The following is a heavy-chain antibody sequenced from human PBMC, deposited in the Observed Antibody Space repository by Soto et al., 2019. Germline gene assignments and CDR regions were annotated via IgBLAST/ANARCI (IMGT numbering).Heavy chain of an antibody. CDR1: GFTFSSYA. J-gene: IGHJ4*02. CDR3: AKDGPCFGELRGDY. Sequence: EVQLLESGGGLVQPGGSLRLSCAASGFTFSSYAMSWVRQAPGKGLEWVSAISGSGGSTYYADSVKGRFTISRDNSKNTLYLQMTSLRAEDTALYYCAKDGPCFGELRGDYWGQGTLVTVSS. V-gene: IGHV3-23*01. CDR2: ISGSGGST. D-gene: IGHD3-10*01.